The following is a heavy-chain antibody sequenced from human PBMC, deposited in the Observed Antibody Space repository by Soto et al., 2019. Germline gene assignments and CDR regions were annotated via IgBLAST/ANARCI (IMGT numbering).Heavy chain of an antibody. V-gene: IGHV3-74*01. CDR2: INGDGRVT. Sequence: EVQLVESGGVLVQPGGSLRLSCAASGFTFSTYWMHWVRQAPGKGLVWVSRINGDGRVTTYADSVKGRFTVSRDNAKKSLDLEMNSLRAEDTAVYYWARVGTGYYYKDVWGKGTTVTVSS. D-gene: IGHD1-1*01. CDR3: ARVGTGYYYKDV. CDR1: GFTFSTYW. J-gene: IGHJ6*03.